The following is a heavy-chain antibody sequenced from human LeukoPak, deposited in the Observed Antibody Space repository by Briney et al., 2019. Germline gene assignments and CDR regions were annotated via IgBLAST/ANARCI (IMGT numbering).Heavy chain of an antibody. D-gene: IGHD3-10*01. CDR3: ASDSYGSGSYYNVFYYYYYGMDV. CDR2: IYYSGST. CDR1: GGSISSSSYY. Sequence: SETLSLTCTVSGGSISSSSYYWGWIRQPPGTGLEWIGSIYYSGSTYYNPSLKSRVTISVDTSKNQFSLKLSSVTAADTAVYYCASDSYGSGSYYNVFYYYYYGMDVWGQGTTVTVSS. J-gene: IGHJ6*02. V-gene: IGHV4-39*01.